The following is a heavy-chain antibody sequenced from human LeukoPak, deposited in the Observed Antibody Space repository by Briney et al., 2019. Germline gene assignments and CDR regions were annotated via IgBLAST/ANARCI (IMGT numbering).Heavy chain of an antibody. CDR3: ARVRPWVFDY. CDR2: IYIGDNP. CDR1: GLTVSSSY. V-gene: IGHV3-53*04. Sequence: GGSLRLYCAASGLTVSSSYMSWVGQAPGKGLEWVSIIYIGDNPHYADSVKGRFTISRHNSKNTLYLQMNNLRAEDTAVYYCARVRPWVFDYWGQGTLVTVSS. J-gene: IGHJ4*02.